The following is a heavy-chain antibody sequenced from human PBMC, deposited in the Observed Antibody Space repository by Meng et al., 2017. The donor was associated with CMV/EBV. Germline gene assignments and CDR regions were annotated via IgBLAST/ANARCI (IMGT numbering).Heavy chain of an antibody. CDR3: ARDQPGDGYNEGAFDI. V-gene: IGHV3-53*01. CDR1: GFTFSSYE. CDR2: IYSGGST. Sequence: GESLKISCAASGFTFSSYEMNWVRQAPGKGLEWVSVIYSGGSTYYADSVKGRFTISRDNSKNTLYLQMNSLRAEDTAVYYCARDQPGDGYNEGAFDIWGQGTMVTVSS. J-gene: IGHJ3*02. D-gene: IGHD5-24*01.